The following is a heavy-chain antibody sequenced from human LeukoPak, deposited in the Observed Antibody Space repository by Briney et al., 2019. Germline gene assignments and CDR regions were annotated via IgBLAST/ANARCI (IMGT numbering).Heavy chain of an antibody. CDR3: ARGKRDFWSGYRSAYYYYYMDV. J-gene: IGHJ6*03. Sequence: GGSLRLSCAASGFTVSSKYMSWVRQAPGKGLEWVSVIYSGGSTYYADSVKGRFTISRDNSKNTLYLQMNSLRAEDTAVYYCARGKRDFWSGYRSAYYYYYMDVWGKGTTVTVSS. V-gene: IGHV3-53*01. D-gene: IGHD3-3*01. CDR1: GFTVSSKY. CDR2: IYSGGST.